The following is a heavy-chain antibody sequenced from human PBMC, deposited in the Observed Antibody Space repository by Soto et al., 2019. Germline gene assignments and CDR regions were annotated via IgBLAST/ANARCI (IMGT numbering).Heavy chain of an antibody. Sequence: SETLSLTCAVSGGSIRSSNWWSWVRQPPGKGLEWIGEIYQSGSPNYNPSLKSRVTISVDKSKNQFSLKLNSVTAADTAVYYRARDMGYGGNGLDYWGQGSLVTVSS. D-gene: IGHD4-17*01. V-gene: IGHV4-4*02. CDR2: IYQSGSP. CDR3: ARDMGYGGNGLDY. CDR1: GGSIRSSNW. J-gene: IGHJ4*02.